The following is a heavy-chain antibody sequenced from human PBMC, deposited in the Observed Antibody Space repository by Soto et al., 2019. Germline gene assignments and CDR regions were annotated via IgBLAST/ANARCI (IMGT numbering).Heavy chain of an antibody. J-gene: IGHJ6*03. CDR1: GFTFGNYA. D-gene: IGHD2-2*01. Sequence: EVQLLESGGGLVQPGGSLRLSCVVSGFTFGNYAMSWVRQAPEKGPEWVAMLSGNGFTTYYADSVKGRFTIPGDKSKTILFLQMNRLTADDTGVYYCAKLLPTSGNFLCYIAVGGRGTSVTVSS. CDR2: LSGNGFTT. CDR3: AKLLPTSGNFLCYIAV. V-gene: IGHV3-23*01.